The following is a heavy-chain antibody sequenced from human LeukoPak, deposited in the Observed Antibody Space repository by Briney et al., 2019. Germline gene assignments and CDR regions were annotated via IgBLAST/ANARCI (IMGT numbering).Heavy chain of an antibody. Sequence: ASVKVSCKASGYTFAGYYMHWVRQAPGQGLEWMGWINPNSGGTNYAQKFQGWVTMTRDTSISAAYMELSRLRSDDTAVYYCARAGEYYYDSSGYYDAFDIWGQGTMVTVSS. J-gene: IGHJ3*02. D-gene: IGHD3-22*01. CDR1: GYTFAGYY. CDR3: ARAGEYYYDSSGYYDAFDI. CDR2: INPNSGGT. V-gene: IGHV1-2*04.